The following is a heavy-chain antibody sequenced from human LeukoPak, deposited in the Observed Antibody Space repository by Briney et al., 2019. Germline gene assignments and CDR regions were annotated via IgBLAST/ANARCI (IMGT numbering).Heavy chain of an antibody. CDR3: TRDEAPDYH. D-gene: IGHD3-3*01. CDR2: VSGSGDST. Sequence: GGSLRLSCAASGFTFSSYAMTWVRQAPGKGLEWVSAVSGSGDSTYYTDSVKGRFTISRDNSKNTLYLQMNSLRAEDTAVYYCTRDEAPDYHWGQGTLVTVYS. V-gene: IGHV3-23*01. J-gene: IGHJ5*02. CDR1: GFTFSSYA.